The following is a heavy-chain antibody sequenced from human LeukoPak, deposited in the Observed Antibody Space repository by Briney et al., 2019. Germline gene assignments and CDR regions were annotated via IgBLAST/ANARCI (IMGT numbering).Heavy chain of an antibody. Sequence: GGSLRLSCAASGLTFSSYAMSWVRQAPEKGLEWVSAISGSGGSTYYADSVKGRFTISRDNSKNTLYLQLNSLRAEDTAVYYCAKSGVRGVIIFWFDPWGQGTLVTVSS. CDR2: ISGSGGST. D-gene: IGHD3-10*01. J-gene: IGHJ5*02. CDR3: AKSGVRGVIIFWFDP. V-gene: IGHV3-23*01. CDR1: GLTFSSYA.